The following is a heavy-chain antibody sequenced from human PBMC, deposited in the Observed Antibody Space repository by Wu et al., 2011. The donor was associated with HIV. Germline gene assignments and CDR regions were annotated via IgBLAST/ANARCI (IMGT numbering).Heavy chain of an antibody. J-gene: IGHJ4*02. CDR3: ARDLGGADFDY. CDR2: FDLEDDER. D-gene: IGHD1-26*01. V-gene: IGHV1-24*01. Sequence: QVQLVQSGAEVKKPGASVKVACKVSGHTLTELSMHWVRQAPGKGLEWMGGFDLEDDERIYAQKFEGRVTMTTDTSTSTAYMDLRSLTSDDTAVYYCARDLGGADFDYWGQGTLVTVSS. CDR1: GHTLTELS.